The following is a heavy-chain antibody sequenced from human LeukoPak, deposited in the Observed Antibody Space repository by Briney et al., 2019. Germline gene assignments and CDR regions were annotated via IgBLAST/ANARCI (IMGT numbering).Heavy chain of an antibody. D-gene: IGHD2-2*01. J-gene: IGHJ5*02. CDR1: GFNLRSYA. CDR2: ISGGGGST. V-gene: IGHV3-23*01. CDR3: AKCAVPAALSWFDP. Sequence: PGGSLRLSCAASGFNLRSYAMNWVRQAPGKGLEWVSTISGGGGSTYYADSVKGRFTISRDNSKDTLYLQMNRLRAEDTAVYYCAKCAVPAALSWFDPWGQGTLVTVSS.